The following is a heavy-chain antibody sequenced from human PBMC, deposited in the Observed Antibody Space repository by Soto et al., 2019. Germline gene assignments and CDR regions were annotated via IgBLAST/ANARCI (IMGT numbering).Heavy chain of an antibody. D-gene: IGHD2-21*01. CDR3: AKDLFPKSRSSPGV. V-gene: IGHV3-30*18. J-gene: IGHJ6*02. CDR2: ISHGGSNM. Sequence: QVQLVESGGGVVQPGRSLRLSCAASGFTFSSYGMHWVRQAPGKGLEWVALISHGGSNMYYADSVKGRFTISRDNSKNTLYLQLSSLRAEDTAVYYCAKDLFPKSRSSPGVWGQGPTVSVSS. CDR1: GFTFSSYG.